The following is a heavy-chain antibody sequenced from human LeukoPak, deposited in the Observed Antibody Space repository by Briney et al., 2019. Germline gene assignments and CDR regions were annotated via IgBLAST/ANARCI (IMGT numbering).Heavy chain of an antibody. Sequence: SETLSLTCTVSGCSISSYYWSWIRQPAGKGLEWIGRIYISGSTNYNPSLKSRVTMSVDTSKNQFSLKLSSVTAADTAVYYCARTWQWLPFDYWGQGTLVTVSS. CDR2: IYISGST. J-gene: IGHJ4*02. CDR3: ARTWQWLPFDY. D-gene: IGHD6-19*01. CDR1: GCSISSYY. V-gene: IGHV4-4*07.